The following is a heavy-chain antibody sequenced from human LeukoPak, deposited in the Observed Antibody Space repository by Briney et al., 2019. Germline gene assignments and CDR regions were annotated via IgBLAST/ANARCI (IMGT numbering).Heavy chain of an antibody. CDR3: ARDVVRYFGNGASNWFDP. CDR2: IYYSGST. Sequence: SETLSLTCTVSGGSISSYYWSWIRQPPGKGLEWIGYIYYSGSTNYNPSLKSRVTISVDTSKNQFSLKLSSVTAADTAVYYCARDVVRYFGNGASNWFDPWGQGTLVTVSS. D-gene: IGHD3-9*01. V-gene: IGHV4-59*01. J-gene: IGHJ5*02. CDR1: GGSISSYY.